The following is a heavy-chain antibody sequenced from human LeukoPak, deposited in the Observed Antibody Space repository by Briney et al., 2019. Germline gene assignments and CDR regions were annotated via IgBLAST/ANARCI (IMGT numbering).Heavy chain of an antibody. J-gene: IGHJ5*02. CDR3: AKGYSGSYYSPHWFDH. CDR1: GFTFDDYV. Sequence: GGSLRLSCAASGFTFDDYVMHWVRQAPGKGLEWVSLISWDGGSTYYADSVKGRFTISRDTSKNSMYLQMNSLRAEDTALYYCAKGYSGSYYSPHWFDHGGQGTL. V-gene: IGHV3-43D*03. CDR2: ISWDGGST. D-gene: IGHD1-26*01.